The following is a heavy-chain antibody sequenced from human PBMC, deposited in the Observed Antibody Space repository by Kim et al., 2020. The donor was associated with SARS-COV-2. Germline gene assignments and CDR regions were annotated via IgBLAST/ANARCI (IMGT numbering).Heavy chain of an antibody. D-gene: IGHD2-2*01. J-gene: IGHJ6*02. Sequence: GGSLRLSCAASGFTFSSYAMSWVRQAPGKGLEWVSAISGSGGSTYYADSVKGRFTISRDNSKNTLYLQMNSLRAEDTAVYYCAKDGGYCSSTSCPPGYYYGMDVWGQGTTVTVSS. V-gene: IGHV3-23*01. CDR1: GFTFSSYA. CDR2: ISGSGGST. CDR3: AKDGGYCSSTSCPPGYYYGMDV.